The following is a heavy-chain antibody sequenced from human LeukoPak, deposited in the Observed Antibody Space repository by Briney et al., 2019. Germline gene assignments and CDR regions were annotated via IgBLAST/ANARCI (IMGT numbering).Heavy chain of an antibody. CDR2: ISYDGSNK. CDR1: GLTFSSYA. J-gene: IGHJ3*02. Sequence: GGSLRLSCAASGLTFSSYAMHWVRQAPGKGLEWVAVISYDGSNKYYADSVKGRFTISRDNSKNTLYLQMNSLRAEDTAVYYCAKAHPDDAFDIWGQGTMVTVSS. V-gene: IGHV3-30*04. CDR3: AKAHPDDAFDI.